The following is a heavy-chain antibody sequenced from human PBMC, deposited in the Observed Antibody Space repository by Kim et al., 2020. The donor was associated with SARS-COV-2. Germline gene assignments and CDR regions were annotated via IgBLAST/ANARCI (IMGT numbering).Heavy chain of an antibody. CDR2: IYYSGST. CDR3: ARPRWAGEWDY. CDR1: GGSLSIGSYY. D-gene: IGHD3-10*01. J-gene: IGHJ4*02. V-gene: IGHV4-39*01. Sequence: SDTLSLTCTVSGGSLSIGSYYWGWIRQPPGKGLEWIGSIYYSGSTYYNPSLKSRVTLSVDTSKNQFSLKLSSVTAADTAVYYFARPRWAGEWDYWGQGT.